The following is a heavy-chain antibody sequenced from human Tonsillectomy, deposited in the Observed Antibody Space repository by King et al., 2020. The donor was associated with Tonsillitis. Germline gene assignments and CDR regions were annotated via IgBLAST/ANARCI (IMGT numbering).Heavy chain of an antibody. CDR3: ARVRPKRVGVAADPPWDYYYGMDV. J-gene: IGHJ6*04. D-gene: IGHD2-2*01. V-gene: IGHV1-2*02. CDR2: INPNSGGT. Sequence: QLVQSGAEVKKPGASVKVSCKASGYTFTGYYMHWVRQAPGQGLEWMGWINPNSGGTKYAQKFQGRVTMTRDTSISTAYMELSRLRSDDTAVYYCARVRPKRVGVAADPPWDYYYGMDVWGEGTTVTVSS. CDR1: GYTFTGYY.